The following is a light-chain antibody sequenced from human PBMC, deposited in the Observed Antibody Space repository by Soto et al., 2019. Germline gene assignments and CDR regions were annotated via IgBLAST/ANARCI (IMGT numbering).Light chain of an antibody. CDR3: QSYDSSLSGWEV. Sequence: VLTQPPSVSGAPGQRVTISCTGSSSNIGAGYDVHWYQQLPGTAPKLLIYGNSNRPSGVPDRFSGSKSGTSASLAITGLQAEDEADYYCQSYDSSLSGWEVFGTGTKVTVL. V-gene: IGLV1-40*01. J-gene: IGLJ1*01. CDR2: GNS. CDR1: SSNIGAGYD.